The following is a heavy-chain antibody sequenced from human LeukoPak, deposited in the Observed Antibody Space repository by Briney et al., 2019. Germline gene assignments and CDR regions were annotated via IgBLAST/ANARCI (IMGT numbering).Heavy chain of an antibody. Sequence: SETLSLTRAVYGGSFSGYYWSWIRQPPGKGLEWIGEINHSGSTNYNPSLKSRVTISVDTSKDQFSLKLSSVTAADTAVYYCARGDITMVRGVIPIRNYFDYWGQGTLVTVSS. D-gene: IGHD3-10*01. CDR2: INHSGST. V-gene: IGHV4-34*01. CDR3: ARGDITMVRGVIPIRNYFDY. CDR1: GGSFSGYY. J-gene: IGHJ4*02.